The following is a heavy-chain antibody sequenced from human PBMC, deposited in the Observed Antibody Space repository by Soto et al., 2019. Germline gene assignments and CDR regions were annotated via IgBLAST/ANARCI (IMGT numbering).Heavy chain of an antibody. D-gene: IGHD3-16*01. CDR2: TSYDGSDK. CDR3: ARWGTTGGLDV. V-gene: IGHV3-30*19. J-gene: IGHJ1*01. Sequence: ESGGGVVQPGTSLRVSCVGSGFTFRSYVIHWVRQAPGKGLEWVALTSYDGSDKYYGDSVRGRFTISRDNSRNTVDPQMDSLRLEDTALYYCARWGTTGGLDVWGQGTLVSVSS. CDR1: GFTFRSYV.